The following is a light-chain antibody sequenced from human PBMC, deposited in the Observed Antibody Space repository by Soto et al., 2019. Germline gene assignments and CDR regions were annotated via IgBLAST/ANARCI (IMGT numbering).Light chain of an antibody. V-gene: IGKV3-11*01. CDR3: HQRSKWPQT. Sequence: EVLFTQSPATLSLSPGERATLSCRASQSVRSFLAWYPQKPGQAPRLLIYDASNRETGIPARFSGSGSRTECTLTISSLEPEDFEVDYCHQRSKWPQTFGQGTRLEIK. CDR1: QSVRSF. CDR2: DAS. J-gene: IGKJ5*01.